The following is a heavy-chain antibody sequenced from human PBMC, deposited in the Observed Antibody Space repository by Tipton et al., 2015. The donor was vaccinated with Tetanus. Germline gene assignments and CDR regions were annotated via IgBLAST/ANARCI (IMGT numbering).Heavy chain of an antibody. CDR1: GGSISSGNYY. J-gene: IGHJ4*02. V-gene: IGHV4-39*07. Sequence: TLSLTCSVSGGSISSGNYYWGWVRQSPGKGLEWIGTIQHSGSTYYKPSLKSRVTMSVDTSKNHFSLRLNSVSTTDTAVYYCARAYSGSWYPDLRLDYWGQGVLVTVSS. CDR3: ARAYSGSWYPDLRLDY. D-gene: IGHD6-13*01. CDR2: IQHSGST.